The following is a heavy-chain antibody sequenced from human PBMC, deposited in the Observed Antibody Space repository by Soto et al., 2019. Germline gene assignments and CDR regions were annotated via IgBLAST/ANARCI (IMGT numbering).Heavy chain of an antibody. CDR1: GGSISSTKW. Sequence: QVQLQESGPGLVKPSGTLSLTCAVSGGSISSTKWWSWVRQPPGKGLEWIGEGYHSGSTTYNPSRKSRVTISVDNSKNQFSLKLSSVTAADTAVYYCATRPPGIAPALDQWGQGTLVTVSS. D-gene: IGHD6-13*01. CDR2: GYHSGST. CDR3: ATRPPGIAPALDQ. J-gene: IGHJ5*02. V-gene: IGHV4-4*02.